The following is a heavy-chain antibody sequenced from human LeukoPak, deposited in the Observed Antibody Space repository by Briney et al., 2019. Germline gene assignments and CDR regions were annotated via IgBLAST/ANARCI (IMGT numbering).Heavy chain of an antibody. CDR1: GFTFSSYG. J-gene: IGHJ6*03. Sequence: GGSLRLSCAASGFTFSSYGMHWVRQAPGKGLEWVAVISYDGSNKYYADSVKGRFTISRDNSKNTLYLQMNSLRAEDTAVYYCAKDGYDSSGYYYYYYMDVWGKGTTVTVSS. CDR2: ISYDGSNK. CDR3: AKDGYDSSGYYYYYYMDV. V-gene: IGHV3-30*18. D-gene: IGHD3-22*01.